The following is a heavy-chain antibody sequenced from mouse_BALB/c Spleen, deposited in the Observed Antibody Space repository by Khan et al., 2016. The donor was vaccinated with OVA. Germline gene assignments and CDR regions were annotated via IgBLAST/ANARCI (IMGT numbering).Heavy chain of an antibody. CDR1: GFTFSSFG. CDR3: ARGNWALVAY. CDR2: ISSDSITL. J-gene: IGHJ3*01. D-gene: IGHD4-1*01. Sequence: EVELVESGGGLVQPGGSRRLACAASGFTFSSFGMHWVRQAPEKGLEWVAYISSDSITLYYADTVKGRFTISRDNPRNTLFLQMTSLRSEDTAMYYCARGNWALVAYWGQGTLVTVSA. V-gene: IGHV5-17*02.